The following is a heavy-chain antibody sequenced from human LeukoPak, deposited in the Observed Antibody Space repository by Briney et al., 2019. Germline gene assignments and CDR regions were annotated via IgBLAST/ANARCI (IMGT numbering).Heavy chain of an antibody. CDR1: GGTFSSYA. D-gene: IGHD2-21*01. CDR2: IIPIFGTA. V-gene: IGHV1-69*13. Sequence: SVKVSCKASGGTFSSYAISWVRQAPGQGLEWMGGIIPIFGTANYAQKFQGRVTIIADESTSTAYMELSSLRSEDTAVYYCAGDIPPHVRNWFDPWGQGTLVTVSS. J-gene: IGHJ5*02. CDR3: AGDIPPHVRNWFDP.